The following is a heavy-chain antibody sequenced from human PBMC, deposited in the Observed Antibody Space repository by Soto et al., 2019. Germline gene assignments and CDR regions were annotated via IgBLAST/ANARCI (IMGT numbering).Heavy chain of an antibody. CDR1: GGSISSGDYY. CDR2: IYHSGST. V-gene: IGHV4-30-4*01. J-gene: IGHJ5*02. Sequence: KPSETLSLTCTVSGGSISSGDYYWSWIRQPPGKGLEWIGYIYHSGSTYYNPSLKSRVTISVDTSKNQFSLKLSSVTAADTAVYYCASGSYCSGGSCYRGWFDPWGQGTLVTVSS. D-gene: IGHD2-15*01. CDR3: ASGSYCSGGSCYRGWFDP.